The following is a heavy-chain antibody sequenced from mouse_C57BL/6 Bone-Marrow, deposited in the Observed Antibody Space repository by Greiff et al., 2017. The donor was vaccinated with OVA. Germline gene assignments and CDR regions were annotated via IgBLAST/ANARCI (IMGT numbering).Heavy chain of an antibody. CDR3: ARWATVVARGFHYFDY. CDR2: IYPGGGYT. CDR1: GYTFTNYW. D-gene: IGHD1-1*01. Sequence: QVQLQQSGAELVRPGTSVKMSCKASGYTFTNYWIGWAKQRPGHGLEWIGDIYPGGGYTNYNEKFKGKATLTADKSSSTAYMQFSSLTSEDSAIYYCARWATVVARGFHYFDYWGQGTTLTVSS. J-gene: IGHJ2*01. V-gene: IGHV1-63*01.